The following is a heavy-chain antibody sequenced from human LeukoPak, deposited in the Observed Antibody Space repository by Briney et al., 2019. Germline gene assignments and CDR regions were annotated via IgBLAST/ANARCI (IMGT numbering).Heavy chain of an antibody. CDR3: ARRVGRYCSSTSCLIDY. V-gene: IGHV4-39*01. CDR2: IYYSGST. CDR1: GGSISSSSYY. J-gene: IGHJ4*02. Sequence: SETLSLTCTVSGGSISSSSYYWGWIRQPPGKGLEWIGSIYYSGSTYYNPSLKSRVTISVDTSKNQFSLKLGSVTAADTAVYYCARRVGRYCSSTSCLIDYWGQGTLVTVSS. D-gene: IGHD2-2*01.